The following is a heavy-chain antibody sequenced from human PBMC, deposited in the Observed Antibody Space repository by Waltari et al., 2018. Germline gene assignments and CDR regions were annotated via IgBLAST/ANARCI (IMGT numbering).Heavy chain of an antibody. V-gene: IGHV5-51*01. J-gene: IGHJ4*02. CDR3: ARLEGIAVAGTQVDY. CDR2: IYPGDSDT. CDR1: GYSFTSYW. D-gene: IGHD6-19*01. Sequence: VQLVQSGAEVKKPGESLKISCKGSGYSFTSYWIGWVRQMPGKGLEWMGIIYPGDSDTRYSPSFQGQVTISADKSISTTYLQWSSLKASDTAMYYCARLEGIAVAGTQVDYWGQGTLVTVSS.